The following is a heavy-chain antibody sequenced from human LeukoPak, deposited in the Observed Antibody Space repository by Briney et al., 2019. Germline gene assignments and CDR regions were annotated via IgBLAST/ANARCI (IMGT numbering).Heavy chain of an antibody. CDR3: AKPLFLFEQQLVPRFDY. CDR2: ISYDGSNK. Sequence: GGSLRLSCAASGFTFSSYGMHWVRQAPGKGLEWVAVISYDGSNKYYADSVKGRFTISRDNSKNTLYLQMNSLRAEDTAVYYCAKPLFLFEQQLVPRFDYWGQGTLVTVSS. CDR1: GFTFSSYG. V-gene: IGHV3-30*18. J-gene: IGHJ4*02. D-gene: IGHD6-13*01.